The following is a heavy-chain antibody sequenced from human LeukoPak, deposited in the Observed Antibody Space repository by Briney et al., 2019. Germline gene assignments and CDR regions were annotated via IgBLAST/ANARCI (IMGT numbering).Heavy chain of an antibody. CDR1: GYSISSGYY. Sequence: SETLSLTCTVSGYSISSGYYWGWIRQPPGKGLEWIGSIYHSGSTYYNLSLKSRVTISVDTSKNQFSLKLSSVTAADTAVYYCARHLNAFDIGGQGTMVTVSS. J-gene: IGHJ3*02. CDR2: IYHSGST. CDR3: ARHLNAFDI. V-gene: IGHV4-38-2*02.